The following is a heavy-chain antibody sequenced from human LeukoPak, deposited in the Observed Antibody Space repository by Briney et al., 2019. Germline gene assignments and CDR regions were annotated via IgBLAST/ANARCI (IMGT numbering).Heavy chain of an antibody. J-gene: IGHJ4*02. V-gene: IGHV4-30-2*01. CDR3: ARGGGATQFDY. CDR1: GGSISSGGYS. Sequence: PSQTLSLTCAVSGGSISSGGYSWSWIRQPPGKGLEWIVYIYHSGSTYYNPSLKSRVTISVDRSKNQFSLKLSSVTAADTAVYYCARGGGATQFDYWGQGTLVTVSS. D-gene: IGHD1-26*01. CDR2: IYHSGST.